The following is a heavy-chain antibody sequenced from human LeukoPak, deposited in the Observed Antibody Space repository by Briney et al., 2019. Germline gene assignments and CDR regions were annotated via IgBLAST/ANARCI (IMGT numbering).Heavy chain of an antibody. CDR2: INHSGST. D-gene: IGHD3-16*02. CDR3: ARAGYDYVWGSYRYASYYFDY. Sequence: PSETLSLTXAVYGGSFSGYYWSWIRQPPGKGLEWIGEINHSGSTNYNPSLKSRVTISVDTSKNQFSLKLSSVTAADTAVYYCARAGYDYVWGSYRYASYYFDYWGQGTLVTVSS. V-gene: IGHV4-34*01. J-gene: IGHJ4*02. CDR1: GGSFSGYY.